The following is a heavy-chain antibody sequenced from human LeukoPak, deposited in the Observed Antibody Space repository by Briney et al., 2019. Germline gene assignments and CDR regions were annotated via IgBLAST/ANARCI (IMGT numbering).Heavy chain of an antibody. V-gene: IGHV3-23*01. CDR3: ARAPYCGGDCYNFDS. CDR2: ISGSGVTT. Sequence: GGSLRLSCAASGFTFNSHAINWVRLAPGKGLEWVSAISGSGVTTYYADSVKGRFTISRDSSKNTLYLQMNSLRAEDTAVYYCARAPYCGGDCYNFDSWGQGTLVTVSS. D-gene: IGHD2-21*02. J-gene: IGHJ4*02. CDR1: GFTFNSHA.